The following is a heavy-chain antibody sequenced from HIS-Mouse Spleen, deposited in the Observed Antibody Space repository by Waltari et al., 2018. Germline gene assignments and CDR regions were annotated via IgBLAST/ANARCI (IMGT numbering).Heavy chain of an antibody. J-gene: IGHJ4*02. Sequence: QVQLVESGGGVVQPGRSLRLSGEASGVSLSSCGQHWVSQAPGKGREWVAVISYDGSNKYYADSVKGRFTISRDNSKNTLYLQMNSLRAEDTAVYYCAKASSGWLDYWGQGTLVTVSS. CDR1: GVSLSSCG. V-gene: IGHV3-30*18. CDR2: ISYDGSNK. CDR3: AKASSGWLDY. D-gene: IGHD6-19*01.